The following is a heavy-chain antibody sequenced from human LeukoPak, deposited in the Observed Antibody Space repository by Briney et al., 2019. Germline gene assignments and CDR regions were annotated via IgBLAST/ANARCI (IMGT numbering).Heavy chain of an antibody. Sequence: SETLSLTCTVSGGSISSYYWSWIRQPPGKGLEWIGHIYYSGSTNYNPSLKSRVTMSVDTSKNQFSLNLSSVTAADTAVYYCAREARKLSSSELWGQGTLVIVSS. D-gene: IGHD6-6*01. CDR3: AREARKLSSSEL. V-gene: IGHV4-59*01. CDR2: IYYSGST. J-gene: IGHJ4*02. CDR1: GGSISSYY.